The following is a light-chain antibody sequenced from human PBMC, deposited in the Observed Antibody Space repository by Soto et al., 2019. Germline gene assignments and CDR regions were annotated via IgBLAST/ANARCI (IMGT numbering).Light chain of an antibody. Sequence: DIQMTQSPSTLSASVGDRVTITCRASQSISNWLAWYQQKPGKAPKVLIYKASSLESGVPSRFSGSGSGTEFTLTISSLQPDDFATYYCQQYNSYSWTFVQGTKVEIK. J-gene: IGKJ1*01. CDR1: QSISNW. V-gene: IGKV1-5*03. CDR2: KAS. CDR3: QQYNSYSWT.